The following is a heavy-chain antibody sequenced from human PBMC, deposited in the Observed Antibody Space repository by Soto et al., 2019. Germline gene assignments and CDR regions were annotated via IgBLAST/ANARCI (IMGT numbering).Heavy chain of an antibody. CDR1: GYDFSSYG. J-gene: IGHJ4*02. Sequence: QVQLVQSGAEVKKPGASVKVSCKASGYDFSSYGISWVRQAPGQGLEWMGWISASNGNRDYAQQFEGRVTMTSDTSRTTAYLELRSLRSYDTAVYQCVIDPQRNDYWGQGTLVNVSS. D-gene: IGHD2-2*01. CDR2: ISASNGNR. CDR3: VIDPQRNDY. V-gene: IGHV1-18*04.